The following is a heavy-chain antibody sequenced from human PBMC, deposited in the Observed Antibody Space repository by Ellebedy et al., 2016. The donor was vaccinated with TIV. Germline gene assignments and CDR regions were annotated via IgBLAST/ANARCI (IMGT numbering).Heavy chain of an antibody. J-gene: IGHJ4*02. CDR1: GFTFGSYG. Sequence: GGSLRLSCAASGFTFGSYGMHWVRQAPGKGLEWVAIISYDGSDKNYGDSVKGRFTISRDNSKNTGYLQMTSLRAEDTAVYYCARDSSGYCQLEYWGQGALVTVFS. CDR2: ISYDGSDK. V-gene: IGHV3-33*08. CDR3: ARDSSGYCQLEY. D-gene: IGHD3-22*01.